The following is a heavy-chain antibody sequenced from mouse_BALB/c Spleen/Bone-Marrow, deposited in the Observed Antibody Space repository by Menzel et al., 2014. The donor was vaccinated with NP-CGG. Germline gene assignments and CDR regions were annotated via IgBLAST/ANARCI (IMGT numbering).Heavy chain of an antibody. V-gene: IGHV5-9-3*01. CDR1: GFTFSSYA. J-gene: IGHJ2*01. CDR2: ISSGGSYT. D-gene: IGHD2-14*01. Sequence: EVKLVESGGGLVKPGGSLKLSCAASGFTFSSYAMSWVRQTPEKRLEWVATISSGGSYTYYPDSVKGRCTISRDNAKNILYLQMSSLRSEDTAMYYCARHGSTRLLDYWGQGTTLTVSS. CDR3: ARHGSTRLLDY.